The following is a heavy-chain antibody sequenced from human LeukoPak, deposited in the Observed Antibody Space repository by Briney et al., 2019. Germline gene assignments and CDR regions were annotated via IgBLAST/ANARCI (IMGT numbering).Heavy chain of an antibody. Sequence: EGSLRLSCAASGFTFATYYMTWVRQAAGKGLEWLANISQDGRTKYYADSVEGRFAISRDNAINSVFLQMNSVRAEDTAVYYCARENWSNDYWGQGTLVTVSS. J-gene: IGHJ4*02. D-gene: IGHD1-1*01. CDR1: GFTFATYY. V-gene: IGHV3-7*01. CDR3: ARENWSNDY. CDR2: ISQDGRTK.